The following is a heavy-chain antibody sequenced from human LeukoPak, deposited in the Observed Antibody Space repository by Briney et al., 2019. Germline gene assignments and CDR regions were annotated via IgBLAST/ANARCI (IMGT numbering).Heavy chain of an antibody. Sequence: KSGGSLRLSCAASGFTLSSYSMNWVRQAPGKGLEWVSSISSGSSYIYYADSVKGRFTISRDNARNSLYLQMNSLRAEDTAVYYCARAMRSGYDYWGQGTLVIVSS. CDR3: ARAMRSGYDY. CDR1: GFTLSSYS. D-gene: IGHD5-12*01. CDR2: ISSGSSYI. J-gene: IGHJ4*02. V-gene: IGHV3-21*01.